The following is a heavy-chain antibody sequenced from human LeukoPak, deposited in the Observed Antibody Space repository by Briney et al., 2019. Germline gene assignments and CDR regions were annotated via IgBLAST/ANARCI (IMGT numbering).Heavy chain of an antibody. CDR3: ARRTGIALDY. Sequence: SETLSLTCTVSGGSISSYYWSWIRQPPGKGLGWIGYIYYSGSTNYTPSLQSRVTISVDTSKHQFSLKLSSVTAADTAVYYCARRTGIALDYWGQGTLVTVSS. J-gene: IGHJ4*02. CDR2: IYYSGST. CDR1: GGSISSYY. V-gene: IGHV4-59*08. D-gene: IGHD6-13*01.